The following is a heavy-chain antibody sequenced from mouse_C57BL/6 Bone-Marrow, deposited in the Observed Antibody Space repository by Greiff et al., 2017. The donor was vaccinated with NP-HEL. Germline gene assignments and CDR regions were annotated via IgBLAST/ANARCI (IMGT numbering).Heavy chain of an antibody. CDR2: INPNNGGT. D-gene: IGHD1-1*01. Sequence: EVQLQESGPELVKPGASVKIPCTASGYTFTDYNMDWVKQSPGKSLEWLGDINPNNGGTIYNQKFKGQATLTVDKSSNTAYMEIRSLTSEDTAVYNCARPGICFYGCGEYYYALDFGDRGHSATVSA. J-gene: IGHJ4*01. CDR1: GYTFTDYN. V-gene: IGHV1-18*01. CDR3: ARPGICFYGCGEYYYALDF.